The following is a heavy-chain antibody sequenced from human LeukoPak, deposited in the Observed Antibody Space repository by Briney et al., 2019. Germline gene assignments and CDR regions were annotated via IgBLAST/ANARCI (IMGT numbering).Heavy chain of an antibody. V-gene: IGHV1-69*13. Sequence: GASVKVSCKASGGTFSSYAISWVRQAPGQGLEWMGGIIPIFGTANYAQKFQGRVTITADESTSTAYMELSSLRSEDTAVYYCAVGVVAATSASYYYYYGMDVWGQGTTVTVSS. D-gene: IGHD2-15*01. CDR1: GGTFSSYA. CDR2: IIPIFGTA. CDR3: AVGVVAATSASYYYYYGMDV. J-gene: IGHJ6*02.